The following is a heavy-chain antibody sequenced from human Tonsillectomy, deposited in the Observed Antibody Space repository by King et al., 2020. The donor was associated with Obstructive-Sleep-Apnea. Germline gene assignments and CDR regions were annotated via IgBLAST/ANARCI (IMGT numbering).Heavy chain of an antibody. D-gene: IGHD5-12*01. J-gene: IGHJ4*02. CDR2: MYYSGDT. CDR3: ARHRGVEDYGGYGDYFDY. Sequence: QLQESGPGLVKPSETLSLTCTVSGGSISDYYWSWIRQPPGKGLEWIGYMYYSGDTNFNPSLKSRVTISADTSKIQFSLRLSTVTAADTAVYYCARHRGVEDYGGYGDYFDYWGQGTLVTVSS. CDR1: GGSISDYY. V-gene: IGHV4-59*08.